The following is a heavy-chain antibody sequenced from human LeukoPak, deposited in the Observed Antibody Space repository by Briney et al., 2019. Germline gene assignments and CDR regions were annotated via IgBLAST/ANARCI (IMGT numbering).Heavy chain of an antibody. CDR1: GFTFDDYG. J-gene: IGHJ3*02. V-gene: IGHV3-20*04. D-gene: IGHD3-16*01. Sequence: GGSLRLSCAASGFTFDDYGMSWVRQAPGKGLEWVSGINWNGGSTGYADSVKGRFTISRDNSKNTLYLQMNSLRAEDTAVYYCAKPPRVGYVHAFDIWGQGTMVTVSS. CDR3: AKPPRVGYVHAFDI. CDR2: INWNGGST.